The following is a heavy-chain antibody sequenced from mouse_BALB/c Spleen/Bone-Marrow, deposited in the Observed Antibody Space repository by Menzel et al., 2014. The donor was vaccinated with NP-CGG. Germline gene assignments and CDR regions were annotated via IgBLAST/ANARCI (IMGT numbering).Heavy chain of an antibody. CDR2: IYPGNGDT. J-gene: IGHJ4*01. CDR3: ARSGSSGYYAMDY. D-gene: IGHD3-1*01. Sequence: QVQLQQSGAELVKPGASVKMSCKAPGYTFTSYNMHWVKQTPGQGLEWIGAIYPGNGDTSYNQKFKGKATLAADKSSSTAYMQLSSLTSEDSAVYYCARSGSSGYYAMDYWGQGTSVTVSS. CDR1: GYTFTSYN. V-gene: IGHV1-12*01.